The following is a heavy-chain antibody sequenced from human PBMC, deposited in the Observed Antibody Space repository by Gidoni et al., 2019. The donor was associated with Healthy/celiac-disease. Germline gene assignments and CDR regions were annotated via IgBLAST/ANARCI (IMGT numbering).Heavy chain of an antibody. Sequence: QVQLQESGPGLVKPSQTLSLTCTVSGGSISSGGSYWSWIRQHPGKGLEWIGYIYYSGSTYYNPSLKSRVTISVDTSKNQFSLKLSSVTAADTAVYYCARAGPRIAAAVGAFDIWGQGTMVTVSS. CDR1: GGSISSGGSY. D-gene: IGHD6-13*01. CDR2: IYYSGST. CDR3: ARAGPRIAAAVGAFDI. V-gene: IGHV4-31*03. J-gene: IGHJ3*02.